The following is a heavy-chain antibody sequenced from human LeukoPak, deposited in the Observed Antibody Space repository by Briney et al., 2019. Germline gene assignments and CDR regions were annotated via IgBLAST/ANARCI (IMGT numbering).Heavy chain of an antibody. V-gene: IGHV3-66*01. CDR1: GFTVSSNY. D-gene: IGHD3-22*01. Sequence: GGSLGLSCAASGFTVSSNYMSWVRQAPGKGLEWVSVIYSGGSTYYADSVKGGFTISRDNSKNTLYLQMNSLRAEDTAVYHCARGDYYDSSGYYFLDYWGQGTLVTVSS. CDR2: IYSGGST. CDR3: ARGDYYDSSGYYFLDY. J-gene: IGHJ4*02.